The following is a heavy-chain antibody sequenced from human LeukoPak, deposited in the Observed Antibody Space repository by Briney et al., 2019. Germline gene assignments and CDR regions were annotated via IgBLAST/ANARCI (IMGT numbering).Heavy chain of an antibody. J-gene: IGHJ4*02. CDR2: IYHSGST. V-gene: IGHV4-30-2*01. CDR1: GGSISSGGYY. Sequence: SQTLSLTCTVSGGSISSGGYYWSWIRQPPGKGLEWIGYIYHSGSTYDNPSLKSRVTISVDRSKNQFSLKLSSVTAADTAVYYCARGTNDFWSGFYFDYWGQGTLVTVSS. CDR3: ARGTNDFWSGFYFDY. D-gene: IGHD3-3*01.